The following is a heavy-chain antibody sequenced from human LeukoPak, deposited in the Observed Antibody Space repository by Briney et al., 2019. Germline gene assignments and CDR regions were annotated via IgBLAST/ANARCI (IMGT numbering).Heavy chain of an antibody. V-gene: IGHV1-8*02. Sequence: GASVKVSCKASGYSFSSYEINWVRQAPGQGLEWMGRMNPGSGSTGHLEKFGGRLTMSRNTAINTAYMELSSLRSDDTAIYYCARGRKWEFGDWTNIWFDPWGQGTLVTVSS. CDR2: MNPGSGST. CDR1: GYSFSSYE. J-gene: IGHJ5*02. D-gene: IGHD2-8*01. CDR3: ARGRKWEFGDWTNIWFDP.